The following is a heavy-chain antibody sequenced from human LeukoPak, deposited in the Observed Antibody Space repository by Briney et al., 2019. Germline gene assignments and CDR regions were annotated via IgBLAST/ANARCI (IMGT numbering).Heavy chain of an antibody. CDR3: AKLCCSHTAYDY. J-gene: IGHJ4*02. CDR2: IKPDGSGD. Sequence: PGGSLRLSCAASGFTFSAYWMSWVRQAPGKGLEWVASIKPDGSGDHLLDSVKGRFTIARDNVKGSLYLQMSSLRVEDTAVYYCAKLCCSHTAYDYWGPGTLVTVSS. V-gene: IGHV3-7*01. CDR1: GFTFSAYW. D-gene: IGHD2-21*02.